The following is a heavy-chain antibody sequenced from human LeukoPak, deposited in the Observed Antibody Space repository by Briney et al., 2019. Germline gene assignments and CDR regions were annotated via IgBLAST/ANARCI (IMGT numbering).Heavy chain of an antibody. V-gene: IGHV3-23*01. CDR1: GFTFSSYA. Sequence: GGSLRLSCAASGFTFSSYAMSWVRQAPGKGLEWVSAISGSGGSTYYADSVKGRFTISRDNSKNTLYLQMNSLRAEDTAVYCCAKSTSMITFGGGIVDYWGQGTLVTVST. J-gene: IGHJ4*02. CDR3: AKSTSMITFGGGIVDY. D-gene: IGHD3-16*02. CDR2: ISGSGGST.